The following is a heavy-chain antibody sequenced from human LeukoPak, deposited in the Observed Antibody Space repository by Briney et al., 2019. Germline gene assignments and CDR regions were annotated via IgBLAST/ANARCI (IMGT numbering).Heavy chain of an antibody. D-gene: IGHD3-10*01. CDR2: IIPVFGTS. Sequence: SVKVSCKASGGTFSSYAISWVRQAPGQGLEWMGGIIPVFGTSNYAQKFQGRVTITADKSTSTAYMELSSLRSEDTAVYYCARGFGELNYYYYYMDVWGKGTTVTVSS. CDR1: GGTFSSYA. CDR3: ARGFGELNYYYYYMDV. J-gene: IGHJ6*03. V-gene: IGHV1-69*06.